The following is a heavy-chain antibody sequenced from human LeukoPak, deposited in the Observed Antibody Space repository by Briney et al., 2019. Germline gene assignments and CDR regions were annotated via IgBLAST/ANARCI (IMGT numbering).Heavy chain of an antibody. Sequence: SETLSLTCSVSGYSISSGYEWGWIRQSPGKRLEWIGSISQSGNTYDNLSLKSRVTISVDTSKNQFSLKLSSVTAADTAVYYCARDSPAQWKRYSSGGKRLFDPWGQGTLVTVSS. CDR1: GYSISSGYE. J-gene: IGHJ5*02. D-gene: IGHD6-19*01. CDR3: ARDSPAQWKRYSSGGKRLFDP. CDR2: ISQSGNT. V-gene: IGHV4-38-2*02.